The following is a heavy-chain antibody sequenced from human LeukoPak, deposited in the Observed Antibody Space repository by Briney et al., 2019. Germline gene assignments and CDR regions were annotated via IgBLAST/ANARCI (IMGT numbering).Heavy chain of an antibody. Sequence: GASVKVSCKASGGTFISYGISWVRQAPGQGLEWMGRIIPILGTANYAQKFQGRVTMTRDTSISTAYMELSRLRSDDTAVYYCARAPSQRLTTLYYYMDVWGKGTTVTVSS. J-gene: IGHJ6*03. CDR2: IIPILGTA. CDR3: ARAPSQRLTTLYYYMDV. D-gene: IGHD4-17*01. V-gene: IGHV1-69*04. CDR1: GGTFISYG.